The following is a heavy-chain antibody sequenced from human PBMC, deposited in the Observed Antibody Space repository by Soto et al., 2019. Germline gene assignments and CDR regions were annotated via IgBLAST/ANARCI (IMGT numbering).Heavy chain of an antibody. D-gene: IGHD2-15*01. Sequence: QMQLVQSGPEVKKPGTSVKVSCKASGFTFTSSAMQWVRQARGQRLEWIGWIVVGSGNTNYAQKFQERVTITRDMSTSTAYMELSSLRSEDTAVYYCAAGEVVAAVGYYYMDVWGKGTTVTVSS. CDR3: AAGEVVAAVGYYYMDV. V-gene: IGHV1-58*02. CDR1: GFTFTSSA. J-gene: IGHJ6*03. CDR2: IVVGSGNT.